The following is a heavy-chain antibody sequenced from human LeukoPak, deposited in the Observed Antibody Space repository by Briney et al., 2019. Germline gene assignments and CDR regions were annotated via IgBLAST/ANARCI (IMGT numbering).Heavy chain of an antibody. Sequence: PGGSLRLSCTASGVTTGVFAMGSVRQAPGKGLEWVGFIRSKPYGGTTDYAASVKGRFTISRDDSKSIAYLQMDSLKAEDTAVYYSTSRRHCSGAACFQGLVYWGQGTLVTVSS. CDR2: IRSKPYGGTT. J-gene: IGHJ4*02. D-gene: IGHD2-8*02. V-gene: IGHV3-49*04. CDR1: GVTTGVFA. CDR3: TSRRHCSGAACFQGLVY.